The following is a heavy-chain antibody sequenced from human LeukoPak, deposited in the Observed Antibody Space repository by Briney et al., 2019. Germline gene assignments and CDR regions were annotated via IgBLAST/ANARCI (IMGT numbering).Heavy chain of an antibody. V-gene: IGHV3-30*03. CDR3: STDPGKYYGSGRVGSFDY. D-gene: IGHD3-10*01. CDR2: ISYDGSNK. Sequence: GGSLRLSGVASGLTFSNSDMHWVRQAPGKGLEWVAVISYDGSNKYYADSVKGRFTISRDNSKNTLYLQMNSLKTEDTAVYYCSTDPGKYYGSGRVGSFDYWGQGTLVTVSS. J-gene: IGHJ4*02. CDR1: GLTFSNSD.